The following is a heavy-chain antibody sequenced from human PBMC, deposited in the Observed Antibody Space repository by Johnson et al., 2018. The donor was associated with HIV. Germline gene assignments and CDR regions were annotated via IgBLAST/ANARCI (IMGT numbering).Heavy chain of an antibody. CDR3: AKTIVVVTADAFDI. V-gene: IGHV3-30*18. D-gene: IGHD2-21*02. CDR1: GLILSGYG. J-gene: IGHJ3*02. Sequence: QVQLVESGGDVVQPGTSLRLSCEASGLILSGYGLHWVRQAPGKGLEWVAFVSSDGSNKYYADSVKGRFTISRDNSKNTLYLQMNSLRAEDTAVYYCAKTIVVVTADAFDIWGQGTMGTVSS. CDR2: VSSDGSNK.